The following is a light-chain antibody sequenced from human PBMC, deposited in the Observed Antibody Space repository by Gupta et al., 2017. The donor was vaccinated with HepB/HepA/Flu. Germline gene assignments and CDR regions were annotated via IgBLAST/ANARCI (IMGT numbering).Light chain of an antibody. CDR1: ASDIGAYNY. CDR2: DVT. J-gene: IGLJ1*01. CDR3: SSYTATNIPDV. Sequence: QSALTQPASVSGSPGQSITISCSGTASDIGAYNYVSWYQQRPGKAPKLILYDVTNRPSGVSYRFSGSKFGSRDYLTISGLQAEDEAEYYCSSYTATNIPDVCGTGTTVT. V-gene: IGLV2-14*03.